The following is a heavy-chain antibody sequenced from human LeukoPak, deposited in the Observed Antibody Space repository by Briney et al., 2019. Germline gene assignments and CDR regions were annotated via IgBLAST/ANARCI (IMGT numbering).Heavy chain of an antibody. CDR2: ISHSGST. CDR1: GGPFSDHF. J-gene: IGHJ6*03. CDR3: ARFRYTSGYYTIRCYYYMDV. D-gene: IGHD3-3*01. Sequence: PSETLSLTCAVCGGPFSDHFWTWIRQSPGKGLEWIGEISHSGSTNYNPSLKTRVTISVDTSMDQFSLKLSSVTAADTAVYYCARFRYTSGYYTIRCYYYMDVWGKGTTVTVSS. V-gene: IGHV4-34*01.